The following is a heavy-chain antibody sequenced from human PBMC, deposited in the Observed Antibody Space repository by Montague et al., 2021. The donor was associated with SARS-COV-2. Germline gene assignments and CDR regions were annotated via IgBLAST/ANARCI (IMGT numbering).Heavy chain of an antibody. CDR3: ARAKVTTSVFDH. J-gene: IGHJ4*01. CDR2: MFPSGRT. Sequence: TLSLTCGVSGGSISSGGHYWSWIRQPAGKGLQWIGRMFPSGRTNYNPSLNSRVTISVDTSKNQFSLDVRSVTATDTATYFCARAKVTTSVFDHWGHGILVTVSS. V-gene: IGHV4-61*02. CDR1: GGSISSGGHY. D-gene: IGHD4-17*01.